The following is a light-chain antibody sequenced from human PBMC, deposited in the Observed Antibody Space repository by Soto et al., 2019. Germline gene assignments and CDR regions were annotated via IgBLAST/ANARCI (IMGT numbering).Light chain of an antibody. CDR2: AAS. CDR1: QSISSY. CDR3: QQSYSTPLT. V-gene: IGKV1-39*01. Sequence: DIQMTQSPSSLSASVRDRVTITCRASQSISSYLNSYQQKPGKAPKLLLYAASSLQSGVPSRFSGSGSGTEFTLTISSLQPEDFATYYCQQSYSTPLTFGGGTKVEIK. J-gene: IGKJ4*01.